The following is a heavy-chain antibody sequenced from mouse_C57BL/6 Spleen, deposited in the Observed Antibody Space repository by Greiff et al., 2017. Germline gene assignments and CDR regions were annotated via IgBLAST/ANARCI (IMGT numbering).Heavy chain of an antibody. J-gene: IGHJ2*01. CDR2: INPSTGGT. CDR1: GYSFTGYY. Sequence: VQLKESGPELVKPGASVKISCKASGYSFTGYYMNWVKQSPEKSLEWIGEINPSTGGTTYNQKFKAKATLTVDKSSSTAYMQLKSLTSEDSAVYYCARDLGRGLNFDYWGQGTTLTVSS. CDR3: ARDLGRGLNFDY. V-gene: IGHV1-42*01. D-gene: IGHD4-1*01.